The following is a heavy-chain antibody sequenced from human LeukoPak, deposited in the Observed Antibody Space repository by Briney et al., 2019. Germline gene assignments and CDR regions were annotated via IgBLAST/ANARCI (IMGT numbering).Heavy chain of an antibody. CDR3: ARDLSGLEWLSWGFDY. V-gene: IGHV3-21*01. CDR1: GFTFSSYS. Sequence: RGSLRPSCAASGFTFSSYSMNWVRQAPGKGLEWVSSISSSSSYIYYADSVKGRFTISRDNAKNSLYLQMNSLRAEDTAVYYCARDLSGLEWLSWGFDYWGQGTLVTVS. J-gene: IGHJ4*02. D-gene: IGHD3-3*01. CDR2: ISSSSSYI.